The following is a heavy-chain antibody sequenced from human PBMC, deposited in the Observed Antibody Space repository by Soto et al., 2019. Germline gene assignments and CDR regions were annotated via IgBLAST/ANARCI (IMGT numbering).Heavy chain of an antibody. J-gene: IGHJ4*02. V-gene: IGHV3-23*01. Sequence: EVHLLESGGGLVQPGGSLRLSCTASGFPFGNYAMYWVGQAPGKGLEWVSGISGGGDGTNYADSVKGRFTVSRDNSRNTMYFQMNSLRAEDTAVYYCAKEPRLQLAYWGQGTLVTVSS. CDR3: AKEPRLQLAY. CDR1: GFPFGNYA. CDR2: ISGGGDGT. D-gene: IGHD1-1*01.